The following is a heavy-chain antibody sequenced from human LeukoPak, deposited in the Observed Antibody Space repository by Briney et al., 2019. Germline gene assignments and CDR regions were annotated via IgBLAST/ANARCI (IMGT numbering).Heavy chain of an antibody. CDR2: IRYDGSNK. D-gene: IGHD1-26*01. CDR3: ARDSGPWEADLNWFDP. J-gene: IGHJ5*02. CDR1: GFTFSSYG. Sequence: GGSLRLSCAASGFTFSSYGMHWVRQAPGKGLEWVAFIRYDGSNKYYADSVKGRFTISRDNSKNTLYLQMNSLRSEDTAVYYCARDSGPWEADLNWFDPWGQGTLVTVSS. V-gene: IGHV3-30*02.